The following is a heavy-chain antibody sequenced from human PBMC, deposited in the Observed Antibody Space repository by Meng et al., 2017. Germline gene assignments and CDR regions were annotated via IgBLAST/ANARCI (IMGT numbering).Heavy chain of an antibody. CDR3: ARDVVVGETTRTPLDY. Sequence: GESLKIPCAASGFTFRNHWMHWVRQTPGKGLVWVSRINTDGSLINYADSVKGRFTISRDNAKDTLYLQMNSLRVEDTAVYYCARDVVVGETTRTPLDYWGQGTLVTVSS. V-gene: IGHV3-74*01. CDR2: INTDGSLI. CDR1: GFTFRNHW. D-gene: IGHD1-1*01. J-gene: IGHJ4*02.